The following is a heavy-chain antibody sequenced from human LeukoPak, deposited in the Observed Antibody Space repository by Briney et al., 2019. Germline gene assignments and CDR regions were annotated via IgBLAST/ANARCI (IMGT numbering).Heavy chain of an antibody. D-gene: IGHD6-19*01. CDR3: ARERYSSGWYGKYYFAY. J-gene: IGHJ4*02. CDR1: VYTCTGYY. CDR2: INPNSGGT. V-gene: IGHV1-2*02. Sequence: GASVTVSCKASVYTCTGYYMHWVRQAPGQALEWVGWINPNSGGTNYAQKFQGRVTMTRDTSISTAYMELRRLRSDDTAVYYCARERYSSGWYGKYYFAYWGQGTLVTVSS.